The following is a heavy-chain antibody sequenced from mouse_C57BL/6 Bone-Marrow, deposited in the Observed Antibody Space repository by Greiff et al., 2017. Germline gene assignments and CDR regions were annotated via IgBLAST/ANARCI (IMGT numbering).Heavy chain of an antibody. V-gene: IGHV1-7*01. J-gene: IGHJ1*03. D-gene: IGHD1-1*01. CDR2: INPSSGYT. CDR1: GYTFTSYW. Sequence: VQLQESGAELAKPGASVKLSCKASGYTFTSYWMHWVKQRPGQGLEWIGYINPSSGYTKYKKKFKDKATLTADKSSSTAYMQLSSLTYEDSAVYYCARRAYGSIWYFDVWGTGTTVTVSS. CDR3: ARRAYGSIWYFDV.